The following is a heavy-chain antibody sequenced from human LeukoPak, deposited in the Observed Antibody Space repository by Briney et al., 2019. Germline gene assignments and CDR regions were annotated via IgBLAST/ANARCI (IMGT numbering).Heavy chain of an antibody. Sequence: GGSLRLSCAASGFSFSSYDMSWVRQAPGKGLEWVSAIRESGESTYYADSVKGRFTISRDNSRNMLYLQMTSLRAEDTAVYYCAKEKTYSGGINWFDPWGQGTLVTVSS. CDR2: IRESGEST. CDR1: GFSFSSYD. D-gene: IGHD1-26*01. CDR3: AKEKTYSGGINWFDP. V-gene: IGHV3-23*01. J-gene: IGHJ5*02.